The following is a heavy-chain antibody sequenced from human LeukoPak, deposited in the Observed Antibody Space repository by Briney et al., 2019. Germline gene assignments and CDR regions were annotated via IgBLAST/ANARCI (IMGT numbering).Heavy chain of an antibody. V-gene: IGHV1-69*08. D-gene: IGHD3-10*01. CDR2: IIPILNTT. Sequence: SVKVSCKASGGTFSSYTVNWVRQAPGQGPEWMGRIIPILNTTNYAQKFQGRVTIIADRSTNTAYMELSSLRSEDTAVYYCARGTSIRVDDYYGMDVWGQGTTITVSS. CDR1: GGTFSSYT. CDR3: ARGTSIRVDDYYGMDV. J-gene: IGHJ6*02.